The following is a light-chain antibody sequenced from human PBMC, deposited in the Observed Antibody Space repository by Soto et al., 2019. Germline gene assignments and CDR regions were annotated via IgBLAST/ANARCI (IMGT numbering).Light chain of an antibody. CDR1: QSVLFSTTNKTY. J-gene: IGKJ4*01. Sequence: DIVMTQSPDSLAVSLGERATITCRSSQSVLFSTTNKTYVAWYQHITGRPPRLLLYWASSRESGVPDRFTGGESGTDFTLTIDNLQAEDVAVYYCQQYFSTPFTFGGGTKVDIK. V-gene: IGKV4-1*01. CDR2: WAS. CDR3: QQYFSTPFT.